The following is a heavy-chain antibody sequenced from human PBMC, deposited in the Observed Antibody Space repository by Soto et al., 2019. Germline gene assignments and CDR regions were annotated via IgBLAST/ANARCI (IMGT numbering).Heavy chain of an antibody. J-gene: IGHJ6*02. CDR3: ARAPQYYDILTGYYYYYGMDV. D-gene: IGHD3-9*01. Sequence: EVQLVESGGGLVKPGGSLRLSCAASGFTFSSYSMNWVRQAPGKGLEWVSSISSSSSYIYYADSVKGRFTISRDNAKNSLYLQMNSLRAEDTAVYYCARAPQYYDILTGYYYYYGMDVWGQGTTVTVSS. V-gene: IGHV3-21*01. CDR2: ISSSSSYI. CDR1: GFTFSSYS.